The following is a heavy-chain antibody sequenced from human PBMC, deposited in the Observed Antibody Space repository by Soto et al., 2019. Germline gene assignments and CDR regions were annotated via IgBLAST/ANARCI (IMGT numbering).Heavy chain of an antibody. D-gene: IGHD6-25*01. CDR2: ISAFNGAT. Sequence: QVQLVQSGTEVKKPGASVNVSCKAFGYTFTSYGFSWVRQVPGQGLEWLGWISAFNGATQYAQTMKGRLTVTTDTTTTTVHMELRSLTPADTAVYYCAREAGWQRMVPYDWGQGTLVNVS. V-gene: IGHV1-18*04. CDR3: AREAGWQRMVPYD. J-gene: IGHJ4*02. CDR1: GYTFTSYG.